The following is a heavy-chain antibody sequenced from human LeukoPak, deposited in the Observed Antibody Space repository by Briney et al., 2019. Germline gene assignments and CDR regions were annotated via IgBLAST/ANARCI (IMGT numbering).Heavy chain of an antibody. J-gene: IGHJ6*04. V-gene: IGHV3-21*04. Sequence: GGSLRLSCAASGFTFSSFTMNWVRQAPGKGLEWVSSISSSSSYIYYADSVKGRFTISRDNPKNSLYLQMNSLRAEDTALYYCARDHFAYSSSVGGTDVWGKGTTVTVSS. D-gene: IGHD6-6*01. CDR3: ARDHFAYSSSVGGTDV. CDR1: GFTFSSFT. CDR2: ISSSSSYI.